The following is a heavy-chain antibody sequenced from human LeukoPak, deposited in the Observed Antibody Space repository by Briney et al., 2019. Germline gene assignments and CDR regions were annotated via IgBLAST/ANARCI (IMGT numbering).Heavy chain of an antibody. J-gene: IGHJ4*02. CDR1: GGSISSYY. CDR3: ARAGGTTDSVFFDY. CDR2: IYYSGST. V-gene: IGHV4-59*08. D-gene: IGHD4-17*01. Sequence: SETLSLTXTVSGGSISSYYWSWIRQPPGKGLEWIGYIYYSGSTNYNPSLKSRVTISVDTSKNQFSLKLSSVTAADTAVYYCARAGGTTDSVFFDYWGQGTLVTVSS.